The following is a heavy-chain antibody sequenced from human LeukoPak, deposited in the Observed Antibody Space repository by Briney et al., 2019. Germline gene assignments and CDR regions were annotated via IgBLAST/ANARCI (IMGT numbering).Heavy chain of an antibody. D-gene: IGHD3-10*02. Sequence: GGSLRLSCEASGFTFSSYEMNWVRQAPGKGLEWVSYISSSGSTIYYADSVKGRFTISRDNAKNSLYLQMNSPRAEDTAVYYCAELGITMIGGVWGKGTTVTISS. V-gene: IGHV3-48*03. J-gene: IGHJ6*04. CDR2: ISSSGSTI. CDR1: GFTFSSYE. CDR3: AELGITMIGGV.